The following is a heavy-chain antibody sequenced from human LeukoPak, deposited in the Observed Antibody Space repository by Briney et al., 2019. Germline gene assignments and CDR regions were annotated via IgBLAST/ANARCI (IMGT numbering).Heavy chain of an antibody. V-gene: IGHV3-11*04. CDR3: AKDPGYCSGGSCQYYYYYYMDV. Sequence: GGSLRLSCAASGFTFSDYYMSWIRQAPGKGLEWVSYISSSGSTIYYADSVKGRFTISRDNAKNSLYLQMNSLRAEDTAVYYCAKDPGYCSGGSCQYYYYYYMDVWGKGTMVTVSS. D-gene: IGHD2-15*01. CDR1: GFTFSDYY. CDR2: ISSSGSTI. J-gene: IGHJ6*03.